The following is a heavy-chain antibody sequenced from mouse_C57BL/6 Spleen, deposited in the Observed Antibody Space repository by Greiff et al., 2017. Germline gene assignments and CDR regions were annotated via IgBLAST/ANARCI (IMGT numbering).Heavy chain of an antibody. CDR1: GFTFSDYY. CDR2: INYDGSST. D-gene: IGHD1-1*01. V-gene: IGHV5-16*01. Sequence: EVQVVESEGGLVQPGSSMKLSCTASGFTFSDYYMAWVRQVPEKGLEWVANINYDGSSTYYLDSLKSRFIISRDNAKNILYLQMSSLKSEDTATYYCARSVVATDDARDYWGQGTSVTVSS. J-gene: IGHJ4*01. CDR3: ARSVVATDDARDY.